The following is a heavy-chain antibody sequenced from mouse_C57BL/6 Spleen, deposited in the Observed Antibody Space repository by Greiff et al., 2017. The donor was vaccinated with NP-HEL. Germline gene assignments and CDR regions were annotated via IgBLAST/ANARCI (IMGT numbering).Heavy chain of an antibody. CDR3: TTTYYGDYAAGFDY. J-gene: IGHJ3*01. CDR2: IDPDNGDT. D-gene: IGHD2-13*01. Sequence: VQLQQSGAELVRPGASVKLSCTASGFTFTDDYMHWVKQRPEQGLEWIGWIDPDNGDTEYASKFQGKATITADTSSNTAYLQRSSLTSEDTAVYYCTTTYYGDYAAGFDYWGQGTLVTVSA. CDR1: GFTFTDDY. V-gene: IGHV14-4*01.